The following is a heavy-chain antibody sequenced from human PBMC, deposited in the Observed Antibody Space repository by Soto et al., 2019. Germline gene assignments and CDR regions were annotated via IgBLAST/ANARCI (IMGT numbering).Heavy chain of an antibody. J-gene: IGHJ4*02. Sequence: QLQLQESGSGLVKPSQTLSLTCAVSGGSITSDGYSWSWIRQPPGKGLEWIGYIYHSGSTHYSPSRQSRVTISVDRSKNQLSLKLSSVTAADTAVYYCARDGGYGDPYYFDYWGQGTLVTVSS. CDR3: ARDGGYGDPYYFDY. V-gene: IGHV4-30-2*01. CDR1: GGSITSDGYS. CDR2: IYHSGST. D-gene: IGHD4-17*01.